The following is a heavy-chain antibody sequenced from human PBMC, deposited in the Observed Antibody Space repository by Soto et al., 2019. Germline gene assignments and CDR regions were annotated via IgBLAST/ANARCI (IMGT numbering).Heavy chain of an antibody. J-gene: IGHJ4*02. V-gene: IGHV4-59*01. Sequence: SETLSLTCTVSGGSISSYYWSWIRQPPGKGLEWIGYIYYSGSTNYNPSLKSRVTISVDTSKNQFSLKLSSVTAEDTAVYYCARVSYYDFWSGYYSSDRDYWGQGTLVTVSS. D-gene: IGHD3-3*01. CDR1: GGSISSYY. CDR3: ARVSYYDFWSGYYSSDRDY. CDR2: IYYSGST.